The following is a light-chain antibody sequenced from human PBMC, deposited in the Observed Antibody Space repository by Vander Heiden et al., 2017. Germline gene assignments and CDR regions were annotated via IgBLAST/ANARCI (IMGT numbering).Light chain of an antibody. Sequence: EVVLTQSPATLSLSPGERATLSCRASQSISSYLVWYQQKPGQPPRLLMYGASNRATGIPARFSGSGSGTDFTLTINSLEPEDFAVYYCQQHTGSPLMYTFGQGTKLEI. J-gene: IGKJ2*01. CDR2: GAS. CDR3: QQHTGSPLMYT. CDR1: QSISSY. V-gene: IGKV3-11*01.